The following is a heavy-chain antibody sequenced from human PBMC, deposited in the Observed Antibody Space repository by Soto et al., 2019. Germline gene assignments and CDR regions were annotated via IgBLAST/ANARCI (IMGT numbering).Heavy chain of an antibody. D-gene: IGHD4-17*01. J-gene: IGHJ6*02. CDR2: IYYSGST. Sequence: SETLSLTCTVSGGSISSYCWSWIRQPPGKGLEWIGYIYYSGSTNYNPSLKSRVTISVDTSKNQFSLKLSSVTAADTAVYYCARSHYGDYYYYYGMDVWGQGTTVTVSS. CDR3: ARSHYGDYYYYYGMDV. V-gene: IGHV4-59*01. CDR1: GGSISSYC.